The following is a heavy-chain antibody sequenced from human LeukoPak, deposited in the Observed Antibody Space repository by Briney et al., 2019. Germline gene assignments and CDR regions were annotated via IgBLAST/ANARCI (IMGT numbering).Heavy chain of an antibody. V-gene: IGHV1-2*02. CDR1: GGTFSSYA. CDR3: EVYGDPADY. D-gene: IGHD4-17*01. Sequence: ASVKVSCKASGGTFSSYAISWVRQAPGQGLEWMGWINPNSGGTNYAQKFQGRVTMTRDTSISTAYMELSSLRSDDTAVYYCEVYGDPADYWGQGTLVTVSS. J-gene: IGHJ4*02. CDR2: INPNSGGT.